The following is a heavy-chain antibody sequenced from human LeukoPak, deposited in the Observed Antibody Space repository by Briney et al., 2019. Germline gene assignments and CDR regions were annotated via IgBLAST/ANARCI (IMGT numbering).Heavy chain of an antibody. CDR3: ARVNQVADAFDI. J-gene: IGHJ3*02. CDR2: TNPNSGGT. V-gene: IGHV1-2*02. CDR1: GYTFTGYY. D-gene: IGHD2-15*01. Sequence: ASVKVSCKASGYTFTGYYMHWVRQAPGQGLEWMGWTNPNSGGTNYAQKFQGRVTMTRDTSISTAYMELSRLRSDDTAVYYCARVNQVADAFDIWGQGTMVTVSS.